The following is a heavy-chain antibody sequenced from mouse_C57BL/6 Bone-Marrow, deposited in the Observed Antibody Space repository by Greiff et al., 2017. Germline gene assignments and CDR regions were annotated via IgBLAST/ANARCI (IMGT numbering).Heavy chain of an antibody. D-gene: IGHD1-1*01. Sequence: QVQLQQPGAELVKPGASVKLSCKASGYTFTSYWMHWVKQRPGQGLEWIGMIHPNSGSTNYNEKFKSKATLTVDTSSSTAYMQLSSLTSEDSAVYYCARSHLLLRYHQAWFAYWGQGTLVTVSA. CDR1: GYTFTSYW. CDR3: ARSHLLLRYHQAWFAY. J-gene: IGHJ3*01. V-gene: IGHV1-64*01. CDR2: IHPNSGST.